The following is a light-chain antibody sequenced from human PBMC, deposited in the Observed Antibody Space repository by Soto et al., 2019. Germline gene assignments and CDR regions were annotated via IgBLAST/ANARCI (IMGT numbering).Light chain of an antibody. J-gene: IGLJ1*01. CDR3: CLFAGSYTSYV. CDR2: SNN. CDR1: SSNIGTNS. Sequence: VVTQPPSASGTPGQRVTISCSGSSSNIGTNSVNWYQQLPETAPKLLIYSNNQRPSGVPDRFSGSKSGTTASLTISGLQAEDEADYYCCLFAGSYTSYVFGTGTKVTVL. V-gene: IGLV1-44*01.